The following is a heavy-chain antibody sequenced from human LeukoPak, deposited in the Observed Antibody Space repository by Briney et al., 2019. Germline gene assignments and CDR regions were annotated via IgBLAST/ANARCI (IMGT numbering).Heavy chain of an antibody. CDR2: ISGSGGST. D-gene: IGHD3-22*01. Sequence: GGCLRLSCAASGFTFSSYAMSWVRQAPGKGLEWVSAISGSGGSTYYADSVKGRFTISRDNSKNTLYLQMNSLRAEDTAVYYCAKESSYYDSSGYSDYWGQGTLVTVSS. CDR3: AKESSYYDSSGYSDY. J-gene: IGHJ4*02. CDR1: GFTFSSYA. V-gene: IGHV3-23*01.